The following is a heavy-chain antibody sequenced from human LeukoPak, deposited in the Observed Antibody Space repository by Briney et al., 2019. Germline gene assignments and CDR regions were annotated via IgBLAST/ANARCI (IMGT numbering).Heavy chain of an antibody. Sequence: GGSLRLSCAASRFTFSSYAMSWVRQAPGKGLEWGSAISGSGGSTYYADSVKGRFTISRDNSKNTLYLQMNSLRAEDSAVYYCAKDLAGPKQLYYYGMDIWGQGTTVTVSS. CDR2: ISGSGGST. V-gene: IGHV3-23*01. CDR1: RFTFSSYA. J-gene: IGHJ6*02. CDR3: AKDLAGPKQLYYYGMDI. D-gene: IGHD5-18*01.